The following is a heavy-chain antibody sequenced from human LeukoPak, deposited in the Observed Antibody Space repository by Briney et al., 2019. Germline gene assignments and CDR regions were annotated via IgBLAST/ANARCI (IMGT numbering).Heavy chain of an antibody. CDR1: GFTFSSYG. CDR2: IKQDGSEK. CDR3: AELGITMIGGV. D-gene: IGHD3-10*02. V-gene: IGHV3-7*01. J-gene: IGHJ4*02. Sequence: PGGSLRLSCAASGFTFSSYGMHWVRQAPGKGLEWVANIKQDGSEKYYVDSVKGRFTISRDNAKNSLYLQMNSLRAEDTAVYYCAELGITMIGGVWGQGTLVTVSS.